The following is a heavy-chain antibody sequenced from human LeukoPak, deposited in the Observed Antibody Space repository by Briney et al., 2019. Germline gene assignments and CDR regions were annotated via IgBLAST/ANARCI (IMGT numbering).Heavy chain of an antibody. CDR1: GGSISSYY. CDR3: ARRGGDY. J-gene: IGHJ4*02. Sequence: SETLSLTCTVSGGSISSYYRSWIRQPPGKGLEWIGYIYTSGSTNYNPSLKSRVTISVDTSKNQFSLKLTSVTAADTAVYYCARRGGDYWGQGILVTVSS. CDR2: IYTSGST. D-gene: IGHD4-23*01. V-gene: IGHV4-4*09.